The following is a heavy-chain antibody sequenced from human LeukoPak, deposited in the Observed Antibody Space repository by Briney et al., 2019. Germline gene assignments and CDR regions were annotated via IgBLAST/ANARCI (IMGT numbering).Heavy chain of an antibody. D-gene: IGHD1-26*01. CDR3: ARLRVGAYPLYYYYGMDV. CDR2: ISSSGSTI. V-gene: IGHV3-11*01. CDR1: GFTFSDYY. Sequence: GGSLRLSCAASGFTFSDYYMSWIRQAPGKGLEWVSYISSSGSTIYYADSVKGRFTISRDNAKNSLYLQMNSLRAEDTAVYYCARLRVGAYPLYYYYGMDVWGQGTTVTVSS. J-gene: IGHJ6*02.